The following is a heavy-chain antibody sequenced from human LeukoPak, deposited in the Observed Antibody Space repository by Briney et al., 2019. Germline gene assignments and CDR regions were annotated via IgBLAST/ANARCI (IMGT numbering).Heavy chain of an antibody. J-gene: IGHJ4*02. CDR2: IYYSGST. V-gene: IGHV4-59*01. Sequence: SETLSLTCTVSGGSISSYYWSWLRQPPGKGLEWIGYIYYSGSTNYNPSLKSRVTISVDTSKNQFSLKLSSVTAADTAVYYCAGAYSSSWYDYWGQGTLVTVSS. CDR3: AGAYSSSWYDY. CDR1: GGSISSYY. D-gene: IGHD6-13*01.